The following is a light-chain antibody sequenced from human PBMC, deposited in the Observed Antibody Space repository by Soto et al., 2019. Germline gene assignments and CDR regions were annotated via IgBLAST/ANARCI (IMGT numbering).Light chain of an antibody. CDR3: RQYGSSPMYT. J-gene: IGKJ2*01. CDR2: GAS. CDR1: QSVSSSY. V-gene: IGKV3-20*01. Sequence: EIVLTQSPGTLSLSPGERATLSCRASQSVSSSYLAWYQQKPGQAPRLLIYGASSRATGIPDRFSGSGSGTDFTLTIIRLEHEDFAVYYCRQYGSSPMYTFGQGTKLEIK.